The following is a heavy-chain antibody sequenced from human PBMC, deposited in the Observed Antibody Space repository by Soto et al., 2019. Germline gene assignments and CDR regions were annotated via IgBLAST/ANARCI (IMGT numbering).Heavy chain of an antibody. CDR2: IYYSGST. Sequence: PSETLSLTCTVSGGSISSGGYYWSWIRQHPGKGLEWIGYIYYSGSTYYNPSLKSRVTISVDTSKNQFSLKLSSVTAADTAVYYCSRGGEYYGMDVWGQETTVTISS. D-gene: IGHD3-16*01. J-gene: IGHJ6*02. CDR3: SRGGEYYGMDV. CDR1: GGSISSGGYY. V-gene: IGHV4-31*03.